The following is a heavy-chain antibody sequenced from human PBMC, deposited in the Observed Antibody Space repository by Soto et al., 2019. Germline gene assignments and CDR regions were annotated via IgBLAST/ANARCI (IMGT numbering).Heavy chain of an antibody. CDR1: GYSFTTYW. CDR2: IYPGDSDT. D-gene: IGHD6-19*01. CDR3: ARLQAPGSSSGFDY. Sequence: GESLKISCKASGYSFTTYWIGWVRQMPGKGLEWMGIIYPGDSDTRYSPSFQGQVTISADKSITTTYLQWTSLRASDTAMYYCARLQAPGSSSGFDYWGQGTLVTVSS. V-gene: IGHV5-51*01. J-gene: IGHJ4*02.